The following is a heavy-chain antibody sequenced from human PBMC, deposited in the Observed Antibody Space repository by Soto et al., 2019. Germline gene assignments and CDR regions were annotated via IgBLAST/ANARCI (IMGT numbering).Heavy chain of an antibody. CDR3: ARDSMVRGLSYGMDV. Sequence: PSETLSLTCTVSGGSISSYDWSWIRQPPGKGLEWIGYIYYSGSTNYNPSLKSRVTISVDTSKNQFSLKLSSVTAADTAVYYCARDSMVRGLSYGMDVWGQGTTVTVSS. V-gene: IGHV4-59*01. J-gene: IGHJ6*02. CDR2: IYYSGST. CDR1: GGSISSYD. D-gene: IGHD3-10*01.